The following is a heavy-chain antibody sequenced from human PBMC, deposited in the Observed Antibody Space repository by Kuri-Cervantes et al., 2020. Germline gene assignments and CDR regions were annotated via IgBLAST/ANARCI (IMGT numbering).Heavy chain of an antibody. CDR1: GFTFSSYD. D-gene: IGHD4-17*01. CDR2: IGTAGDT. J-gene: IGHJ6*02. V-gene: IGHV3-13*01. Sequence: GESLKISCAASGFTFSSYDMHWVRQATGKGLEWVSAIGTAGDTYYPGSVKGRFTISRENAKNSLYLQMNSLRDEDTAVYYCARDYGDYDGDYYYYGMDVWGQGTTVTVSS. CDR3: ARDYGDYDGDYYYYGMDV.